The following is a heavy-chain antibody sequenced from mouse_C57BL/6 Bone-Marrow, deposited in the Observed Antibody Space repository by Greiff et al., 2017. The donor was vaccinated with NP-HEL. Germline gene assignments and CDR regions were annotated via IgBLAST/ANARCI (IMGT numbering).Heavy chain of an antibody. D-gene: IGHD2-3*01. J-gene: IGHJ2*01. V-gene: IGHV3-6*01. Sequence: EVQLVESGPGLVKPSQSLSLTCSVTGYSITSGYYWNWIRQFPGNKLEWMGYISYDGSNNYNPSLKNRISITRDTSKNQFFLKLNSVTTEDTATYYCARGGYDGYSDYWGQGTTLTVSS. CDR2: ISYDGSN. CDR1: GYSITSGYY. CDR3: ARGGYDGYSDY.